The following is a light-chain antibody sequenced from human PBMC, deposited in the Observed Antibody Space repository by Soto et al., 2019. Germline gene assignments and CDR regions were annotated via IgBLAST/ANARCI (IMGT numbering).Light chain of an antibody. J-gene: IGKJ3*01. CDR1: QSISGY. CDR3: QQSYSTPFT. V-gene: IGKV1-39*01. CDR2: AAS. Sequence: DIQMTQSPSTLSASVGDRLTITCRASQSISGYLNWYQQKPGKAPKLLIYAASSLEGGVPSRFSGSGSGTDFTLSISSLQPEDFATYYCQQSYSTPFTFGPGTKVDI.